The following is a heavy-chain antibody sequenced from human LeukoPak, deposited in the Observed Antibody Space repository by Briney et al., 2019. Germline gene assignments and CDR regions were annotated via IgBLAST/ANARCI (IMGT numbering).Heavy chain of an antibody. CDR3: ARVSGSSWYGHYFDY. CDR1: GFTFSSYS. J-gene: IGHJ4*02. D-gene: IGHD6-13*01. V-gene: IGHV3-48*01. CDR2: ISSSSSTI. Sequence: GGSLRLSCAASGFTFSSYSMNWVRQAPGKGLEWVSYISSSSSTIYYADSVKGRFTISRDNAKNLLYLQMNSLRAEDTAVYYCARVSGSSWYGHYFDYWGQGTLVTVSS.